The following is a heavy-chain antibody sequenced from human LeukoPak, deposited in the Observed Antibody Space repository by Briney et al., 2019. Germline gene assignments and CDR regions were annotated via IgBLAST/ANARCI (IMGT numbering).Heavy chain of an antibody. J-gene: IGHJ4*02. V-gene: IGHV3-23*01. CDR2: ISGNGGRT. CDR1: GFTFSDFA. Sequence: GGSLRLSCAASGFTFSDFAMSWVRQAPGKGLEWVSTISGNGGRTYYADSVKGRFTISRDNSKNTLYLQMNSLRAEDTAVYYCARASSNQRWLQLQDYWGQGTLVTVSS. CDR3: ARASSNQRWLQLQDY. D-gene: IGHD5-24*01.